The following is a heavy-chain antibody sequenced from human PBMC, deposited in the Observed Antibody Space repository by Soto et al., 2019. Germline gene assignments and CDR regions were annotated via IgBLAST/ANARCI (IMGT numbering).Heavy chain of an antibody. J-gene: IGHJ5*02. CDR3: ARDGSFDGLLNLFDP. CDR1: GYTFTGYY. D-gene: IGHD2-15*01. CDR2: INPNSGGT. Sequence: ASVKVSCKASGYTFTGYYMHWVRQAPGQGLEWMGWINPNSGGTNYAQKFQGWVTVTRDTSISTAYMELSRLRSDDTAVYYCARDGSFDGLLNLFDPWGQGTLVIVSS. V-gene: IGHV1-2*04.